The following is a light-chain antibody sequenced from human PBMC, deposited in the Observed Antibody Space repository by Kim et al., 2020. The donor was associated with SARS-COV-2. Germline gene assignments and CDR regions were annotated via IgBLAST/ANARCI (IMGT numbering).Light chain of an antibody. J-gene: IGKJ5*01. V-gene: IGKV1-12*01. CDR3: QQADSFTNT. Sequence: ASVGDIVLISCRASQSLSGWLAWYQQKSGKAPRLLIYDTSNLQSGVPSRFTGSGSGTDFTLTITNLQPEDVATYYCQQADSFTNTFGQGTRLEIK. CDR2: DTS. CDR1: QSLSGW.